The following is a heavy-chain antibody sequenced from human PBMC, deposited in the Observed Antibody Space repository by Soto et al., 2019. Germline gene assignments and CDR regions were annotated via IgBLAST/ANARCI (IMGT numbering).Heavy chain of an antibody. J-gene: IGHJ6*02. Sequence: ASVKVSCKASGGALSSYTISWVRQAPGQGLEWMGRIIPILGIANYAQKFQGRVTITADKSTSTAYMELSSLRSEDTAVYYCARVLSWASYYDFWSGYYNYYYYGMGVWGQGTTVTVSS. D-gene: IGHD3-3*01. V-gene: IGHV1-69*02. CDR3: ARVLSWASYYDFWSGYYNYYYYGMGV. CDR1: GGALSSYT. CDR2: IIPILGIA.